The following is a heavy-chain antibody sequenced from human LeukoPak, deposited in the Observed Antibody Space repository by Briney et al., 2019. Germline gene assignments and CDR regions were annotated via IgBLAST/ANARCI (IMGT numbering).Heavy chain of an antibody. J-gene: IGHJ3*02. CDR2: IYYSGST. D-gene: IGHD2-21*01. CDR3: ARPSPTIVANRRGPPIDAFDI. CDR1: GGSISSGDYY. V-gene: IGHV4-39*01. Sequence: SETLSLTCTVSGGSISSGDYYWSWIRQPPGKGLEWIGSIYYSGSTYYNPPLRSRVTISVDTSKNQFSLKLRSVTAADTAVYYCARPSPTIVANRRGPPIDAFDIWGQGTMVTVSS.